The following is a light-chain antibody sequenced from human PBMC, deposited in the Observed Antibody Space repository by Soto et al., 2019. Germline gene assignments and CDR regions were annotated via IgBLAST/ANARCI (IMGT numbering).Light chain of an antibody. J-gene: IGKJ5*01. CDR1: QSVSSN. Sequence: EIVVTQSPSTLSLSPGERATLPCRASQSVSSNLAWYQQKPGQAPRLLIYGASTRATGIPARFSGSGSGTEFTLTISSLQSEDFAVYYCQQYNNWPPITFGQGTRLEIK. CDR3: QQYNNWPPIT. V-gene: IGKV3-15*01. CDR2: GAS.